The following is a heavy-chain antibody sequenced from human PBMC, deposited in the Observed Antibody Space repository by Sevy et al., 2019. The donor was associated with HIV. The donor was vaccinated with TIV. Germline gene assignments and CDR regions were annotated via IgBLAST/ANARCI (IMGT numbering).Heavy chain of an antibody. V-gene: IGHV3-30-3*01. CDR1: GFTFSSYA. J-gene: IGHJ4*02. Sequence: GGSLRLSCAASGFTFSSYAMHWVRQAPGKGLEWVAVISYDGSNKYYADSVKGRFTISRENSKNTLYLQMNSLRAEDTAVYYCARGPFIAAAGTVYFDYWGQGTLVTVSS. D-gene: IGHD6-13*01. CDR2: ISYDGSNK. CDR3: ARGPFIAAAGTVYFDY.